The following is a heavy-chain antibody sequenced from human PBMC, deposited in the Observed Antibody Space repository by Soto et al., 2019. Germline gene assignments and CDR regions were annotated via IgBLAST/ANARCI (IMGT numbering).Heavy chain of an antibody. V-gene: IGHV3-33*01. Sequence: QVQLVESGGGVVQPGRSLRLSCAASGFTFSRYGMHWVRQAPGKGLEWVAVIWYDGSNKYYADSVKGRFTISRDNSKNTLYLQMSSRRAEDTAVYYWARLGCSGGSCYLDYWGQGTLVTVSS. CDR2: IWYDGSNK. D-gene: IGHD2-15*01. CDR1: GFTFSRYG. CDR3: ARLGCSGGSCYLDY. J-gene: IGHJ4*02.